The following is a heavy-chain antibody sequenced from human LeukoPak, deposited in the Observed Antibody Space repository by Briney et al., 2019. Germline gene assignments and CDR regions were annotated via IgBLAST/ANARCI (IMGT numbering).Heavy chain of an antibody. J-gene: IGHJ4*02. V-gene: IGHV4-59*01. D-gene: IGHD3-16*01. CDR3: ARLSRAGEDY. CDR1: GGSISSYY. CDR2: IYYSGSP. Sequence: PSETLSLTCSVFGGSISSYYWTWIRQSPSRGLEWIGHIYYSGSPNYNPSLNSRVTISSDTSKNHFSLKVISVTAADRAFYYCARLSRAGEDYWGQGILVTVSS.